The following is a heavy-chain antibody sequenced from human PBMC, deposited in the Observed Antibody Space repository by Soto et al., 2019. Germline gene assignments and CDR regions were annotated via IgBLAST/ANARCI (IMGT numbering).Heavy chain of an antibody. Sequence: GASVKVSCKASGGTFSSYTISWVRQAPGQGLEWMGGIIPIFGTANYAQKFQGRITITADESTSTAYMELSSLRSEDTAVYYCARDSSSPWPAPQYYYYGMDVWGQGTTVTVSS. CDR2: IIPIFGTA. CDR1: GGTFSSYT. V-gene: IGHV1-69*13. J-gene: IGHJ6*02. CDR3: ARDSSSPWPAPQYYYYGMDV.